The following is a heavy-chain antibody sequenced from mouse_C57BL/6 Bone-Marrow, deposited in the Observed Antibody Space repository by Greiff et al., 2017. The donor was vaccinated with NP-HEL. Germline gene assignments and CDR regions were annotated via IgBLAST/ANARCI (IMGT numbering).Heavy chain of an antibody. Sequence: QVQLQQSGAELARPGASVKLSCKASGYTFTSYGISWVKQRTGQGLEWIGEINPRSGNTYYNEKFKGKATLTADKSSSTAYMELRSLTSEDSAVYFCALYYYGSSPFAYWGQGTLVTVSA. J-gene: IGHJ3*01. V-gene: IGHV1-81*01. CDR2: INPRSGNT. D-gene: IGHD1-1*01. CDR3: ALYYYGSSPFAY. CDR1: GYTFTSYG.